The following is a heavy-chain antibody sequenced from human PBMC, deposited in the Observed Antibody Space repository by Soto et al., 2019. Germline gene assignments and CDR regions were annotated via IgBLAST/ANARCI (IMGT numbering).Heavy chain of an antibody. D-gene: IGHD2-2*01. Sequence: QGQLVESGRDMVQPGRSLRLSCAASGFTFSHYPMHWVRQAPGKGLEWVAAISYDGSDKYYAESLKGRFTISRDNPRNTLYLQLESVTTDDTAVDYCARQLGYRDVPAALGAFDIWGRGTMVTVSS. CDR1: GFTFSHYP. J-gene: IGHJ3*02. CDR3: ARQLGYRDVPAALGAFDI. CDR2: ISYDGSDK. V-gene: IGHV3-30-3*01.